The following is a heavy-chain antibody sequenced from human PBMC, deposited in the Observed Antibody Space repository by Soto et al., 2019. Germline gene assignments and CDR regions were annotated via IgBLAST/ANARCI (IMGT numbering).Heavy chain of an antibody. D-gene: IGHD3-22*01. V-gene: IGHV3-21*01. Sequence: EVQLVESGGGLVKPGGSLRLSCATSGFTFTNYIMNWVRQAPGKGLEWVSSISSGGSYIYYADSVKGRFTISRDNAKNSLYLQMNSLRAEDTAVLYCVRPSDYFDSSGYRHGAFDIWGQGALVTVSS. J-gene: IGHJ3*02. CDR3: VRPSDYFDSSGYRHGAFDI. CDR1: GFTFTNYI. CDR2: ISSGGSYI.